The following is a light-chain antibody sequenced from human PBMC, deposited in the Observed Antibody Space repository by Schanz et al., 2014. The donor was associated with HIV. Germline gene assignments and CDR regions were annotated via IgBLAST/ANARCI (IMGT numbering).Light chain of an antibody. J-gene: IGKJ4*01. CDR3: QQYGSFFS. V-gene: IGKV3-20*01. CDR2: GAS. Sequence: EIVLTQSPGTLSLSPGERATLSCRASQSVSSSYLAWYQQKPGQAPRLLIYGASNRATGIPDRFSGGGSGTDFTLTISRLEPEDFAVYYCQQYGSFFSFGGGTKVEI. CDR1: QSVSSSY.